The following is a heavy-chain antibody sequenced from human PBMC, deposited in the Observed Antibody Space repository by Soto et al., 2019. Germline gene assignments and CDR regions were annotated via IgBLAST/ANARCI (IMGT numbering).Heavy chain of an antibody. J-gene: IGHJ4*02. D-gene: IGHD3-22*01. V-gene: IGHV3-9*01. CDR3: AKGRGDSGYYSLFDY. CDR2: ISWNSGSI. Sequence: EVQLVESGGGLVQPGRSLRLSCAASGFTFDDYAMHWVRQAPGKGLEWVSGISWNSGSIGYADSVKGRFTISRDNAKNSLYLQKNRLRAEDTALYYCAKGRGDSGYYSLFDYWGQGTLVTVSS. CDR1: GFTFDDYA.